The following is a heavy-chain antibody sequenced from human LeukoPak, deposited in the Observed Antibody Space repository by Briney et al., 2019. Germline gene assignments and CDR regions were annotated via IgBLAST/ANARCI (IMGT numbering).Heavy chain of an antibody. CDR3: ATPLDYYDTSGYHQGGD. CDR1: GFTFSSYW. Sequence: HPGGSLRLSCAASGFTFSSYWMSWVRQAPGKGLEWVANIKQDGSEKYYVDSVKGRFTISRDNAKNSLYLQMNSLRAEDTAVYYCATPLDYYDTSGYHQGGDWGQGTLVTVSS. CDR2: IKQDGSEK. V-gene: IGHV3-7*03. D-gene: IGHD3-22*01. J-gene: IGHJ4*02.